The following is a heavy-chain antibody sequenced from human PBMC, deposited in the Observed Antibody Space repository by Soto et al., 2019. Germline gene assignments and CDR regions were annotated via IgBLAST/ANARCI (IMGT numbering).Heavy chain of an antibody. CDR2: IIPIFGTA. J-gene: IGHJ3*02. CDR1: GYTFTSYD. CDR3: ATQDIAVVVAGEHAFEI. V-gene: IGHV1-69*13. D-gene: IGHD2-15*01. Sequence: SVKVSCKASGYTFTSYDINWVRQATGQGLEWMGGIIPIFGTANYAQKFQGRVTITADESPSTAYMELSSLRSEDTAVYYCATQDIAVVVAGEHAFEIWGQGTMVAVSS.